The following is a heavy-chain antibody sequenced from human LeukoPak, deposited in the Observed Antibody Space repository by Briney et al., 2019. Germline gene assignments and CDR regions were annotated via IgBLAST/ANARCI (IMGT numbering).Heavy chain of an antibody. V-gene: IGHV4-34*01. CDR3: ARGPRLRRGLGGLLDY. J-gene: IGHJ4*02. Sequence: SETLSLTCAVYGGSFSGYYWSWIRQPPGKGLEWIGEINHSGSTNYNPSLKSRVTISVDTSKNQFSLKLSSVTAADTAVYYCARGPRLRRGLGGLLDYWGQGTLVTVSS. CDR2: INHSGST. D-gene: IGHD3-16*01. CDR1: GGSFSGYY.